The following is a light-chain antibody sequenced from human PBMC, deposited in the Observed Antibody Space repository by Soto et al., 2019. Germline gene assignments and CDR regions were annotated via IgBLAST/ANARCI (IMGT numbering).Light chain of an antibody. CDR3: QQYGRSPPFT. V-gene: IGKV3-20*01. J-gene: IGKJ2*01. CDR2: GAS. CDR1: QTVSSTY. Sequence: EIVLTQSPGTLSLSSGERATLSCRASQTVSSTYIAWYQQSPGQPPRLLIYGASSRATGIPDRFSGSGSGTDFTLTISRLEPEDFAVYFCQQYGRSPPFTFGQGTKVEIK.